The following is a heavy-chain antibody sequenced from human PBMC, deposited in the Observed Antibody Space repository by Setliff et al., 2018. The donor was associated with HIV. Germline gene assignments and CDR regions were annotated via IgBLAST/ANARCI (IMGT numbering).Heavy chain of an antibody. J-gene: IGHJ6*02. V-gene: IGHV4-61*02. Sequence: SETLSLTCTVSGGSINSGGYYWVWIRQPALKGLEWIGRIYTSGLTNYNPSLKSQVTISVDTSKNQVSLKLSSVTASDTAVYYCARARYIVVRGDAGMDVWGPGTTVTVSS. CDR1: GGSINSGGYY. CDR2: IYTSGLT. D-gene: IGHD3-10*01. CDR3: ARARYIVVRGDAGMDV.